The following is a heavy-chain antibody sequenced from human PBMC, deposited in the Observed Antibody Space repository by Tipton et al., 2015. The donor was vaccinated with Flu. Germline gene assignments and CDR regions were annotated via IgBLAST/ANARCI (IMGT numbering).Heavy chain of an antibody. CDR2: IYYSGNT. V-gene: IGHV4-39*07. J-gene: IGHJ6*02. D-gene: IGHD1-1*01. Sequence: TLSLTCTVSGGSISTTIYYWGWVRQPPGKGLEWIGSIYYSGNTYYNPSLKSRVTISIDASKNQFSLDLTSLTAADTAVYYCARDLWNDRRAYYYYGVDVWGQGTTVTVPS. CDR3: ARDLWNDRRAYYYYGVDV. CDR1: GGSISTTIYY.